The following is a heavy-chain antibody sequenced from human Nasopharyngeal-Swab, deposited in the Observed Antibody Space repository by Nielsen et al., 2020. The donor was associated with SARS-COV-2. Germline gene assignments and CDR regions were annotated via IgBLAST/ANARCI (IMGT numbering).Heavy chain of an antibody. CDR3: AAHAMVRGSLVD. CDR1: GFTFSSYA. D-gene: IGHD3-10*01. Sequence: GESLKISCAASGFTFSSYAMSWVRQAPGKGLEWVSAISGSGGSTYYADSVKGRFTISRDNSKNTLYLQMNSLRAEDTAVYYCAAHAMVRGSLVDWGQGTLVTVSS. J-gene: IGHJ4*02. V-gene: IGHV3-23*01. CDR2: ISGSGGST.